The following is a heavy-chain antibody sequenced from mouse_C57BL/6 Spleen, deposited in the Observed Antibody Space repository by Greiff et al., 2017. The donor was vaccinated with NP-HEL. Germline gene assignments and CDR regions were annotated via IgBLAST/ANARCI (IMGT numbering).Heavy chain of an antibody. J-gene: IGHJ2*01. CDR2: ISSGGDYI. V-gene: IGHV5-9-1*02. D-gene: IGHD1-3*01. CDR1: GFTFSSYA. CDR3: TRDRYNSALFDY. Sequence: EVQVVESGEGLVKPGGSLKLSCAASGFTFSSYAMSWVRQTPEKRLEWVAYISSGGDYIYYADTVKGRFTISRDNARNTLYLQMSSLKSEDTAMYYCTRDRYNSALFDYWGQGTTLTVSS.